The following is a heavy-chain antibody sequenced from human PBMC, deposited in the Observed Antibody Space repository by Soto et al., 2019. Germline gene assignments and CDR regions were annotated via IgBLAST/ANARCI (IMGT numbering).Heavy chain of an antibody. CDR2: ISGSGGST. J-gene: IGHJ4*02. CDR1: GFSFSSYA. V-gene: IGHV3-23*01. Sequence: GGSVRLSCAASGFSFSSYAMSWVRQAPGKGLEWVSAISGSGGSTYYADSVKVRFTISRDNSKNTLYLQMNSLRAEDTAVYYCAKGRGYCSSTSCYVGSDYWGQGTLVTVSS. CDR3: AKGRGYCSSTSCYVGSDY. D-gene: IGHD2-2*01.